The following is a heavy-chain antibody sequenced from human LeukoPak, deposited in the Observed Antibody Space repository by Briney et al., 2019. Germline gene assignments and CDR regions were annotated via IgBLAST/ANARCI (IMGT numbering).Heavy chain of an antibody. CDR2: ISSISSTI. J-gene: IGHJ4*02. Sequence: PGGSLRLSCAASGFTFSSYSMNWVRQAPGKGLEWVSYISSISSTIYYADSVKGRFTISRDNAKNSLYLQMNSLRAEDTAVYYCARGFQLESTDYWGQGTLVTVSS. CDR1: GFTFSSYS. D-gene: IGHD1-1*01. V-gene: IGHV3-48*01. CDR3: ARGFQLESTDY.